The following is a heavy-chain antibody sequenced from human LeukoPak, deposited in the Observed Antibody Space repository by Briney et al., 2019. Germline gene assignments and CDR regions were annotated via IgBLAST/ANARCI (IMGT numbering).Heavy chain of an antibody. Sequence: ASVKVSCKASGYTFTSYGITWVRQAPGQGLEWMGWISAYNGNTNYAQKLQGRVTITADKSTSTAYMELSSLRSEDTAVYYCASSANWWFDYWGQGTLVTVSS. J-gene: IGHJ4*02. CDR1: GYTFTSYG. CDR2: ISAYNGNT. CDR3: ASSANWWFDY. D-gene: IGHD2-8*02. V-gene: IGHV1-18*01.